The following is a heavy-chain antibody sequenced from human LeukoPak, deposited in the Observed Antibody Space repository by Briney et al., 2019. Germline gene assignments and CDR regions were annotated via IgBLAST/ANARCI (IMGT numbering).Heavy chain of an antibody. CDR3: AREVVTDNWFDP. J-gene: IGHJ5*02. V-gene: IGHV1-8*03. CDR1: GYTFTSYD. CDR2: MNPNNGDT. D-gene: IGHD2-21*02. Sequence: ASVKVSCKASGYTFTSYDINWVRQATGQGLEWMGWMNPNNGDTGYAQKFQGRVTITRDTSISTAYMELSGLRSEDTAVYYCAREVVTDNWFDPWGQGTLVTVSS.